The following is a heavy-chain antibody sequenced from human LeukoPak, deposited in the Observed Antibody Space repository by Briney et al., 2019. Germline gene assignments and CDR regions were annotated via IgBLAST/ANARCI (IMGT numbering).Heavy chain of an antibody. CDR2: ISSSSSYI. CDR3: AREPYGSGSFDY. D-gene: IGHD3-10*01. V-gene: IGHV3-21*01. J-gene: IGHJ4*02. CDR1: GFTFSSYS. Sequence: GGSLRLSCAASGFTFSSYSMNWVRQAPGKGLEWVSSISSSSSYIYYADSVKGRFTISRDNAKNSLYLQMNSLRAEDTAVYYCAREPYGSGSFDYWGQGTLVTVSS.